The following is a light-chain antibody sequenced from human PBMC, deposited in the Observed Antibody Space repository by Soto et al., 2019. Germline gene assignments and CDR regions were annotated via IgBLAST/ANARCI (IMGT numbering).Light chain of an antibody. J-gene: IGLJ2*01. CDR2: SNT. V-gene: IGLV1-44*01. CDR3: AAWDDSLNGHVV. CDR1: SSNIGGHT. Sequence: QAVVTQPPSASGTPGQRVTISCSGSSSNIGGHTVNWYRQLPGTAPKLLIYSNTQRPSGVPDRFSASKSGTSASLAISGLQSEDEADYYCAAWDDSLNGHVVFGGGTKVTVL.